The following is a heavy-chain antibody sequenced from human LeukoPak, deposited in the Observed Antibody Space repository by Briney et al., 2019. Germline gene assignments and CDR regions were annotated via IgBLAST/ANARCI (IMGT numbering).Heavy chain of an antibody. D-gene: IGHD5-24*01. CDR3: ARQVEMATMHFDY. CDR2: IYYSGSS. J-gene: IGHJ4*02. CDR1: GGSISSGHYY. Sequence: PSETLSLTCTVSGGSISSGHYYWGWIRQPPGKGLGWIGYIYYSGSSYYNPSLKSRVTIPPDTSKNQFSLRLSSVTAADTAVYYCARQVEMATMHFDYWGQGTLVTVSS. V-gene: IGHV4-30-4*01.